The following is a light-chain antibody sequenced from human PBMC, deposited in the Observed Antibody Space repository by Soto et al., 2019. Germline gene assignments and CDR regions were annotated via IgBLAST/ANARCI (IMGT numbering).Light chain of an antibody. Sequence: QSVLTQPPSVSGTPGQSVTISCSGSTSNIGSKTVSWYQQLPGTAPKLLIYSNNQRPSGGPDRFSGSKSGTSASLAISGLQSEDEADYYCAAWHDSLNGYVFGAGTKLTVL. CDR3: AAWHDSLNGYV. V-gene: IGLV1-44*01. CDR1: TSNIGSKT. J-gene: IGLJ1*01. CDR2: SNN.